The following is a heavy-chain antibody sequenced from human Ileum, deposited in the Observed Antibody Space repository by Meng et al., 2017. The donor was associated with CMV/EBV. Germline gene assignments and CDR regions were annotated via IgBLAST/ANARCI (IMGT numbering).Heavy chain of an antibody. V-gene: IGHV3-53*01. CDR2: IYRGGTT. CDR1: GLTVSSNY. CDR3: ERSSGWYAFDM. J-gene: IGHJ3*02. Sequence: GESLKISCAVSGLTVSSNYMSWVRQAPGKGLEWVSVIYRGGTTGYADSVRGRFTISRDKSKNMLYLQMNSLRVEDTAVYYCERSSGWYAFDMWGQGTTVTVSS. D-gene: IGHD6-19*01.